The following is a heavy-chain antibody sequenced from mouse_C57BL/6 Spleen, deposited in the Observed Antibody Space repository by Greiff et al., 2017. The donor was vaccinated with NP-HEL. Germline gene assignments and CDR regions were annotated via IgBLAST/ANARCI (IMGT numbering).Heavy chain of an antibody. CDR3: ARDPPGY. J-gene: IGHJ2*01. V-gene: IGHV5-4*01. Sequence: EVQGVESGGGLVKPGGSLKLPGAASGFPFGSYALSWVRQTPEKRLGWVAPFSDGGSYTYYPDNVKGRFTISRDNAKNNLYLQMSHLKAEDTAMYYCARDPPGYWGQGTTLTVSS. CDR1: GFPFGSYA. CDR2: FSDGGSYT.